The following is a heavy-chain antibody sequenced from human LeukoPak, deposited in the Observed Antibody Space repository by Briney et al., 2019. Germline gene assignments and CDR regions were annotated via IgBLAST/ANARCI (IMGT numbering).Heavy chain of an antibody. Sequence: SQTLSLTCTVSGGSISSGGYYWSWIRQPPGKGLEWIGYIYHSGSTYYNPSLKSRVTISVDRSKNQFSLKLSSVTAADTAVYYCVRGILSSWYRYYFDYWGQGTLVTVSS. CDR1: GGSISSGGYY. J-gene: IGHJ4*02. CDR3: VRGILSSWYRYYFDY. D-gene: IGHD6-13*01. CDR2: IYHSGST. V-gene: IGHV4-30-2*01.